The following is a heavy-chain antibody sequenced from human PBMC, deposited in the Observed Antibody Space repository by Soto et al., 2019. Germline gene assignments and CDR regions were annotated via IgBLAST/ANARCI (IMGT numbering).Heavy chain of an antibody. CDR3: ARSLCGVSGGSCYSYWFDP. Sequence: SETLSLTCTVSGGSISSYYWSWIRQPPGKGLEWIGYIYYSGSTNYNPSLKSRVTISVDTSKNQFSLKLSSVTAADTAVYYRARSLCGVSGGSCYSYWFDPWGQGTLVTVSS. V-gene: IGHV4-59*01. D-gene: IGHD2-15*01. CDR2: IYYSGST. J-gene: IGHJ5*02. CDR1: GGSISSYY.